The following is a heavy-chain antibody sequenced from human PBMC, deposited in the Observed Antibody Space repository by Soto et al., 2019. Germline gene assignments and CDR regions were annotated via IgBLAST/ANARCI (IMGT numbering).Heavy chain of an antibody. Sequence: ASVKVSCKTSGYTFTGYYIHWIRQAPGQGLEWMGWINPNSGDSHYSQEFQGRVTMTSDTSITTAYMQVTRLRSDDTAVYYCARREQWLENFDFWGQGTLVTVSS. J-gene: IGHJ4*02. CDR3: ARREQWLENFDF. CDR1: GYTFTGYY. CDR2: INPNSGDS. V-gene: IGHV1-2*02. D-gene: IGHD6-19*01.